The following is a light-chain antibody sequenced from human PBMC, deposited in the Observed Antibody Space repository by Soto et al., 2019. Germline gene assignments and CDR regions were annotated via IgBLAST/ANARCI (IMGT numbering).Light chain of an antibody. Sequence: EIVMTQSPATLSVSPGERATLSCRASQSVSSSLAWYQQKPGQAPRLLISGASTRATGIPARFSGSGSGTEFTLTISSLQSEDFAVYYCQQYNYWPGTFGQGTKVEIK. J-gene: IGKJ1*01. CDR2: GAS. CDR1: QSVSSS. V-gene: IGKV3-15*01. CDR3: QQYNYWPGT.